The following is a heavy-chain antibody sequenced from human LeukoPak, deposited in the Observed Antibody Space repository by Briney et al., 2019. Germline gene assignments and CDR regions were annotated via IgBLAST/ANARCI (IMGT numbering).Heavy chain of an antibody. CDR2: ISWNSGSI. CDR3: AKDRRYCSGGSCYTYYYGMDV. J-gene: IGHJ6*02. D-gene: IGHD2-15*01. Sequence: GGSLRLSCAASGFTFDDYAMHWVRQAPGKGLEWVSGISWNSGSIGYADSVKGRFTISRDNAKNSLYLQMNSLRAEDTALYYCAKDRRYCSGGSCYTYYYGMDVWGQGTTVTVSS. V-gene: IGHV3-9*01. CDR1: GFTFDDYA.